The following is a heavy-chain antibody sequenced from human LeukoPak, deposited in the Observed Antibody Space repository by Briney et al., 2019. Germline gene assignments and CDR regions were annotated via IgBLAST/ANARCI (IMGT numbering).Heavy chain of an antibody. CDR2: SRSSSSDI. J-gene: IGHJ4*02. Sequence: GGSLRLSCAASGFTFSSYSMNWVRQAPGKGLEWVSSSRSSSSDIYYADSVKGRFTISRDNSKNTLYLQMNSLRAEDTAVYYCARDMEYYDSSGYYYVYWGQGTLVTVSS. CDR3: ARDMEYYDSSGYYYVY. CDR1: GFTFSSYS. D-gene: IGHD3-22*01. V-gene: IGHV3-21*01.